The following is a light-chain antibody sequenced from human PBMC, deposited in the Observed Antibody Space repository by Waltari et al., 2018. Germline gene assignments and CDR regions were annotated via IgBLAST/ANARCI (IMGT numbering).Light chain of an antibody. CDR1: SSDLGGYSF. CDR3: SSYTSISPPFL. V-gene: IGLV2-14*01. Sequence: QSALTQPASVSGSPGQSITISCTRSSSDLGGYSFVSWYQQHPGKAPKLMIYDVSHRPSGVSKRFSGSTSGNTASLTISGLQPEDEADYYCSSYTSISPPFLFGTGTKVTVL. J-gene: IGLJ1*01. CDR2: DVS.